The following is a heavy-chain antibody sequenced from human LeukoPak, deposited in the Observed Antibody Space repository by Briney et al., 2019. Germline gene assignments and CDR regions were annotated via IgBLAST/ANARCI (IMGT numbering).Heavy chain of an antibody. CDR2: IYYSGST. CDR3: ARRHSYLDY. CDR1: GGSISSYY. J-gene: IGHJ4*02. D-gene: IGHD5-18*01. V-gene: IGHV4-59*01. Sequence: SETLSLTCTVSGGSISSYYWSWIRQPPGKGLEWIGYIYYSGSTNYNPSLKSRVTISVDTSKNQFSLKLSSVTAADTAVYYCARRHSYLDYWGQGTLVTVSS.